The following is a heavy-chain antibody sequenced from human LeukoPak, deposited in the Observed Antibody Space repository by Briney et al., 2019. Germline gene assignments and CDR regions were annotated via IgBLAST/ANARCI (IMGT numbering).Heavy chain of an antibody. CDR1: GFTFSDYY. J-gene: IGHJ4*02. D-gene: IGHD1-7*01. CDR2: ISSSGSTI. Sequence: KSGGSLRLSCAASGFTFSDYYMSWIRQAPGKGLEWVSYISSSGSTIYYADSVKGRFTISRDNSKNTLYLQMNSLRAEDTAVYYCAKDWRLDGTYYFDYWGQGTLVTVSS. CDR3: AKDWRLDGTYYFDY. V-gene: IGHV3-11*01.